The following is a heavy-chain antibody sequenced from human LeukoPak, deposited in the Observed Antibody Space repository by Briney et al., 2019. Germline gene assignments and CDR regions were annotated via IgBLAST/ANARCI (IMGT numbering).Heavy chain of an antibody. J-gene: IGHJ4*02. CDR1: GFTLSNAW. V-gene: IGHV3-15*01. Sequence: GGSLRLSCAASGFTLSNAWMSWVRQAPGKGLEWVGRIKSKTDGGTTDYAAPVKGRFTISRDDSKSIAYLQMNSLKTEDTAVYYCTRDLWIQLWFQDDYWGQGTLVTVSS. D-gene: IGHD5-18*01. CDR2: IKSKTDGGTT. CDR3: TRDLWIQLWFQDDY.